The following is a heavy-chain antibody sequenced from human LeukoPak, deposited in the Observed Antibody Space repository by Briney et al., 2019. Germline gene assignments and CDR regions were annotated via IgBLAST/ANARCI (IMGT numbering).Heavy chain of an antibody. D-gene: IGHD5-12*01. CDR2: INPDSGST. Sequence: ASVTVSFKASGYTFTVFYMHWVRQAPGQGLEGMGWINPDSGSTNYAQKFQGRVTVTRDTSISAAYMELSRLTSDDTAVYYCARLNSGYDYFDYWGQGTLVTVSS. V-gene: IGHV1-2*02. CDR1: GYTFTVFY. CDR3: ARLNSGYDYFDY. J-gene: IGHJ4*02.